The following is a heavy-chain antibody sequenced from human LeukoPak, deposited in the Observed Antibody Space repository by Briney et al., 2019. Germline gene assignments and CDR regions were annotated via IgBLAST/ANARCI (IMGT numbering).Heavy chain of an antibody. D-gene: IGHD3-10*01. CDR1: GFSVSDNY. J-gene: IGHJ4*02. V-gene: IGHV3-53*01. Sequence: PGGSLRLSCAASGFSVSDNYMIWVRQAPGKGLEWVSLLYTGGETNYADSVKGRFTISRDNSKNTLYLQMNSLRAEDTAGYYCAAGLPRFGESENDYWGQGTLVTVSS. CDR2: LYTGGET. CDR3: AAGLPRFGESENDY.